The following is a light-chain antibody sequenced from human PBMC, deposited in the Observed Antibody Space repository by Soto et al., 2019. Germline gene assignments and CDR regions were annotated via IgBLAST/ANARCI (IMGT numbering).Light chain of an antibody. CDR1: SSDIGDYNF. J-gene: IGLJ1*01. CDR2: EVK. CDR3: SSYAGNNNFV. Sequence: QSVLTQPPSASGSPGQSVTVPCTGSSSDIGDYNFVSWYQQHPGKAPKLIIYEVKKRPSGVPDRFSASKSGNTASLTVSGLQAEDEADYYCSSYAGNNNFVFGSGTKVTVL. V-gene: IGLV2-8*01.